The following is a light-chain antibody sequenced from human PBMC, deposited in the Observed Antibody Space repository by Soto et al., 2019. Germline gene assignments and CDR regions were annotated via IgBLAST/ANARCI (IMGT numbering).Light chain of an antibody. CDR3: LQDHNYPLP. Sequence: AIQMAQSPSSLSASVGDRVTITCRASQGIGNDVGWFQQKPGKAPKLLIYAAATLQSGVPSRFSGSRYGTDFTLNISSLQPEDFATYYCLQDHNYPLPFGGGTKVEIK. CDR2: AAA. J-gene: IGKJ4*01. V-gene: IGKV1-6*02. CDR1: QGIGND.